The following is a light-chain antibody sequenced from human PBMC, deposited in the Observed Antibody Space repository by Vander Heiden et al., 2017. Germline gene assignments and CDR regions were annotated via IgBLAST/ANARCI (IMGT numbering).Light chain of an antibody. J-gene: IGKJ3*01. Sequence: EIVMTQSPATLSVSPGERATLPCRASQSVSGSLAWYQQKPGQAPRLLIYGASTRATGIPARFSGSGSGTEFTLTISSLQSEDFAVYYCQQYNNWPLTFGPGTKVDIK. CDR3: QQYNNWPLT. CDR2: GAS. CDR1: QSVSGS. V-gene: IGKV3-15*01.